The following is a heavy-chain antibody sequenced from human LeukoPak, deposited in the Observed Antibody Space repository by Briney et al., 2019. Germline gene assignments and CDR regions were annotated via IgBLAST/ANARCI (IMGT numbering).Heavy chain of an antibody. Sequence: GRSLRLSCAASAFTFSSYGMHWVRQAPGKGLEGVAVISYDGSNKYYADSVKGRFTISRDNSKNTLYLQMNSLRAEDTAVYYCAKPFYDSSGYYYVVPFFDYWGQGTLVTVSS. D-gene: IGHD3-22*01. CDR2: ISYDGSNK. CDR1: AFTFSSYG. V-gene: IGHV3-30*18. CDR3: AKPFYDSSGYYYVVPFFDY. J-gene: IGHJ4*02.